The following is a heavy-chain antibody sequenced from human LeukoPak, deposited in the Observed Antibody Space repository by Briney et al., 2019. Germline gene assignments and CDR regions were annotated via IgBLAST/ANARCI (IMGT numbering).Heavy chain of an antibody. J-gene: IGHJ4*02. V-gene: IGHV3-30-3*01. D-gene: IGHD2/OR15-2a*01. CDR1: GFSFSKYA. Sequence: GGTLRLSCAASGFSFSKYAMHWVRQAPGKGLEWVAVISFDETKKYYADSVKGRFTISRDNSNNTLFLQMNSLKTEDTAVYFCARMKVIKGASLDYWGQGSLVTVSS. CDR3: ARMKVIKGASLDY. CDR2: ISFDETKK.